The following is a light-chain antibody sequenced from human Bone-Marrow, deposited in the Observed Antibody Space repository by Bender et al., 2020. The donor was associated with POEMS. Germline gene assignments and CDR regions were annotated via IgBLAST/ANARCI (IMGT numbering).Light chain of an antibody. CDR2: SDN. Sequence: QSVLTQPPSASGTPGQRVSISCSGSSSNIGSHTVNWYQQLPGTAPELLIYSDNQRPSGGPDRFSGSRSGTSASLAISGLQSEDEADYYCAAWDDSLNHWVFGGGTKLTVL. J-gene: IGLJ3*02. V-gene: IGLV1-44*01. CDR1: SSNIGSHT. CDR3: AAWDDSLNHWV.